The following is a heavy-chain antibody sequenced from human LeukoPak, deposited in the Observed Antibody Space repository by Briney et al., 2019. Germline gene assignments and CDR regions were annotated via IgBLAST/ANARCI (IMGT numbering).Heavy chain of an antibody. CDR1: GFTFSSYG. D-gene: IGHD6-19*01. V-gene: IGHV3-33*01. CDR3: ARATISVAYAFDI. Sequence: PGGSLRLSCAASGFTFSSYGMHWVRQAPGKGLEWVAVIWYDGSNKYYADSVKGRFTISRENAKNSLYLQMNSLRAEDTAVYYCARATISVAYAFDIWGQGTMVTVSS. J-gene: IGHJ3*02. CDR2: IWYDGSNK.